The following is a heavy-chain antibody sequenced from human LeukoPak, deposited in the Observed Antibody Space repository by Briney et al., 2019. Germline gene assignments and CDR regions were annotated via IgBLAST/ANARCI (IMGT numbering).Heavy chain of an antibody. CDR3: ARGRVSSSWPKLNWFDP. CDR2: IKHSGSN. J-gene: IGHJ5*02. V-gene: IGHV4-34*01. D-gene: IGHD6-13*01. Sequence: SETLSLTCAVYGGSFSGYYWSWIRQPPGKGLEWIGEIKHSGSNKQNPSLKTRVHISVDTSKNQFSLKLSSVTAADTAVYYCARGRVSSSWPKLNWFDPWGQGTLVTVSS. CDR1: GGSFSGYY.